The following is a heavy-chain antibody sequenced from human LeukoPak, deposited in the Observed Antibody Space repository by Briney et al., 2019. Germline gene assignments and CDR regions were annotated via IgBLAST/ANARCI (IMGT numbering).Heavy chain of an antibody. CDR2: INPNSDGT. Sequence: APVKVSCKASGYTFTDYYIHWVRQAPGQGLEWMGRINPNSDGTDYAQKFQGRVTMTRDTSISTAYMELSRLRSDDTAVYYCARGYNRGYDFWSGYYKIDYWGQGTLVTVSS. CDR3: ARGYNRGYDFWSGYYKIDY. D-gene: IGHD3-3*01. J-gene: IGHJ4*02. V-gene: IGHV1-2*06. CDR1: GYTFTDYY.